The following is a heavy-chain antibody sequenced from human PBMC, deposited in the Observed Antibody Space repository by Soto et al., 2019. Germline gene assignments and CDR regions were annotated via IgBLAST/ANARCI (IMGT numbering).Heavy chain of an antibody. Sequence: EVQLVESGGGLVQPGGSLRLSCAASGFIFNNYWMHWVRQVPGKGLMWVSHINSDWSSTTYADSVKGRFTISRDNAKNMLYLQMNDLRAEDTALYYCVRNDYGADYWGQGTLVTVSS. CDR2: INSDWSST. D-gene: IGHD4-17*01. J-gene: IGHJ4*02. CDR3: VRNDYGADY. CDR1: GFIFNNYW. V-gene: IGHV3-74*01.